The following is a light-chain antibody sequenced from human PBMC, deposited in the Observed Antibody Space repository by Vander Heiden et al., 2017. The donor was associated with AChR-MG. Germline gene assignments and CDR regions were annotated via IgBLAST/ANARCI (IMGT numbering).Light chain of an antibody. CDR3: RQRYGGPWT. CDR2: GTS. CDR1: QSISGC. J-gene: IGKJ1*01. V-gene: IGKV1-39*01. Sequence: DIHMTQSPSSLSASVGDRVTITCRASQSISGCLDWYQRKPARAPQLLINGTSSMLTAVTSRLSGGGCGATYTTTISSLQAVEFATDYCRQRYGGPWTFGQGTKVEIK.